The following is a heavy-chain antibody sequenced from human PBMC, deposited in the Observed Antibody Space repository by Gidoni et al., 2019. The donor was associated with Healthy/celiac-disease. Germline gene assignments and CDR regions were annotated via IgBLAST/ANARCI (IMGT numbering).Heavy chain of an antibody. Sequence: QVHLVQSGAEVKNPGSSVKVSCKASGGTFSSYAISWVRQAPGQGREWTGGIIPICGTANYAQKFKGRVTITADESTSTAYMELSSLRSEDTAVYYCARGRTYYDCWSGYSFDYWGQGTLVTVSS. J-gene: IGHJ4*02. CDR1: GGTFSSYA. D-gene: IGHD3-3*01. CDR3: ARGRTYYDCWSGYSFDY. CDR2: IIPICGTA. V-gene: IGHV1-69*01.